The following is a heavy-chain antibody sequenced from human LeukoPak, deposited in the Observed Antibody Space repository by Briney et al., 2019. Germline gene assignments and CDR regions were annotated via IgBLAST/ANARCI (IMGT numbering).Heavy chain of an antibody. Sequence: SETLSLTCTVSGGSISSYYWSWIRQPPGKGLKWIGYIYYTGSTNYNPSLKSRVTISVDTSKNQFSLKLSSVTAADTAVYYCARVEEGYGSGRRENYFYYYMDVWGKGTTVTISS. V-gene: IGHV4-59*01. CDR3: ARVEEGYGSGRRENYFYYYMDV. CDR2: IYYTGST. D-gene: IGHD3-10*01. J-gene: IGHJ6*03. CDR1: GGSISSYY.